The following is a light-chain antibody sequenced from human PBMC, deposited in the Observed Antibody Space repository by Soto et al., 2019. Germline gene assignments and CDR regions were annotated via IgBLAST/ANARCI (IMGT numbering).Light chain of an antibody. Sequence: EIVMTQSPATLSVSPGERATLSCRASQSVSSNLAWYQQKPGQAPRLLIYGASTRATGIPGRLSGSGSGTEFTLTISSLQSEDFAVYYCQQYNNLPGTLGQGTKVEIK. CDR1: QSVSSN. CDR2: GAS. CDR3: QQYNNLPGT. V-gene: IGKV3-15*01. J-gene: IGKJ1*01.